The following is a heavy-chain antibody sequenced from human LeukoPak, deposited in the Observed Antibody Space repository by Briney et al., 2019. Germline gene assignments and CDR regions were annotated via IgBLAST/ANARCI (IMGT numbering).Heavy chain of an antibody. CDR1: GFTFSSDA. V-gene: IGHV3-23*01. J-gene: IGHJ5*02. CDR3: AKDSRPYYYGSGSWFDP. Sequence: PGGSLRLSCAASGFTFSSDAMSWVRQAPGKGLEWVSAISGSGGSTYYADSVKGRFTISRDNSKNTLYLQMNTLRAEDTAVYYCAKDSRPYYYGSGSWFDPWGQGTLVTVSS. CDR2: ISGSGGST. D-gene: IGHD3-10*01.